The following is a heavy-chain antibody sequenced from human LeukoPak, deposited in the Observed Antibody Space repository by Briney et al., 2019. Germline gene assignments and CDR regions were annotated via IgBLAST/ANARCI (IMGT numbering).Heavy chain of an antibody. Sequence: ASVKVSCKASGYTFTGYYMHWVRQAPGQGLEWMGWINPNSGGTNYAQKFQGRVTMTRDTSISTAYMELSRLRSDDTAVYYCARPQGSSWSRVGYYYMDVWGKGTTVTISS. CDR3: ARPQGSSWSRVGYYYMDV. CDR1: GYTFTGYY. CDR2: INPNSGGT. J-gene: IGHJ6*03. D-gene: IGHD6-13*01. V-gene: IGHV1-2*02.